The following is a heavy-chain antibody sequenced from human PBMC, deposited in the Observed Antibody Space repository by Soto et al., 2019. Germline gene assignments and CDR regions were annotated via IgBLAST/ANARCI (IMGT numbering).Heavy chain of an antibody. J-gene: IGHJ4*02. V-gene: IGHV1-3*01. D-gene: IGHD6-19*01. Sequence: ASVKVSCKASGYTFTSYAMQWVRQAPGQRLEWMGWINAGNGNTKYSQKFQGRVTITRDTSASTAYMELSSLRSEDTAVYYCAREGIAVAGCFDYWGQGTLVTVSS. CDR2: INAGNGNT. CDR3: AREGIAVAGCFDY. CDR1: GYTFTSYA.